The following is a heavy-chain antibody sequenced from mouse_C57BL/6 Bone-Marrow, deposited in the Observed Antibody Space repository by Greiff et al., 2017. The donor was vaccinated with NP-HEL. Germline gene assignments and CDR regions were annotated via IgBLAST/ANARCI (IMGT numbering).Heavy chain of an antibody. D-gene: IGHD1-1*01. CDR2: INYDGSST. J-gene: IGHJ1*03. Sequence: EVKLMESEGGLVQPGSSMKLFCTASGFTFSDYYMAWVRQVPEKGLEWVANINYDGSSTYYLDSLKSRFIISRDNAKNILYLQMSSLKSEDTATYYCARNSPYYYGSSYWYFDVWGTGTTVTVSS. CDR1: GFTFSDYY. CDR3: ARNSPYYYGSSYWYFDV. V-gene: IGHV5-16*01.